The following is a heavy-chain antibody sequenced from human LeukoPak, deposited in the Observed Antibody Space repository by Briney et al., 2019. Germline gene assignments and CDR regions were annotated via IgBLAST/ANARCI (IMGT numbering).Heavy chain of an antibody. CDR1: GYTFTSYD. D-gene: IGHD3-22*01. V-gene: IGHV1-8*01. CDR3: ARGDDSSGYYYDAFDI. J-gene: IGHJ3*02. Sequence: ASVKVSCKASGYTFTSYDINWVRQATGQGLEWMGWMNPNSGNTGYAQKFQGRVTMTRNTSISTAYMELSSLRSEDTAVYYCARGDDSSGYYYDAFDIWGQGTMVTVSS. CDR2: MNPNSGNT.